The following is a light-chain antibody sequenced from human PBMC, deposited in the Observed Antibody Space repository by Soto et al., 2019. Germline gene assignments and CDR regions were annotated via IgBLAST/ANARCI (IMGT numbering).Light chain of an antibody. CDR3: QQYNNGWT. CDR1: QSVSYN. V-gene: IGKV3-15*01. CDR2: GAS. Sequence: EIVMTQSPATLSVSPVERATLSCRASQSVSYNVAWYQTKPGQAPRLLIYGASTRATGIPARFSGSGSGTEFTLTISSLQSEDFAFYYCQQYNNGWTFGQGTRVDIK. J-gene: IGKJ1*01.